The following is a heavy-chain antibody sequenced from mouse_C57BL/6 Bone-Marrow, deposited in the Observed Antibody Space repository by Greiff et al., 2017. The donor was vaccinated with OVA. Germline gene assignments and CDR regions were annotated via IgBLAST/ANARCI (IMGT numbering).Heavy chain of an antibody. Sequence: VKLVESGAELVRPGASVTLSCKASGYTFTDYEMHWVKQTPVHGLEWIGAIDPETGGTAYNQKFKGKAILTADKSSSTAYMELRSLTSEDSAVYYCTRRGYYSFAYWGQGTLVTVSA. D-gene: IGHD2-3*01. J-gene: IGHJ3*01. V-gene: IGHV1-15*01. CDR3: TRRGYYSFAY. CDR2: IDPETGGT. CDR1: GYTFTDYE.